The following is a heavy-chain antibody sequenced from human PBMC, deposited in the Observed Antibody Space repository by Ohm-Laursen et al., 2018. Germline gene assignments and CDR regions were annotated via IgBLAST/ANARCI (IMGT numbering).Heavy chain of an antibody. Sequence: SLRLSCTASGFTVSNNYMSWVRQAPGKGLEWVSVIYSGGSTYYADSVKGRFTISRDNSKNTLYLQMNSLRAGDTAVYYCASSGWYAYYFDYWGQGTLVTVSS. CDR3: ASSGWYAYYFDY. CDR2: IYSGGST. J-gene: IGHJ4*02. CDR1: GFTVSNNY. V-gene: IGHV3-53*01. D-gene: IGHD6-19*01.